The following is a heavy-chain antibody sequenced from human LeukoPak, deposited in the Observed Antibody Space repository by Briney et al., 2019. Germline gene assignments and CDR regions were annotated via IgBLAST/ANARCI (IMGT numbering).Heavy chain of an antibody. Sequence: GGSLRLSCAASGFTFSSYSMNWVRRAPGKGLEWVSYIGTSSSTIYYVDSVKGRFTISRDNAKNSLYLQMNSLRAEDTAVYYCARGPPLFDPWGQGTLVTVSS. CDR2: IGTSSSTI. J-gene: IGHJ5*02. CDR1: GFTFSSYS. CDR3: ARGPPLFDP. V-gene: IGHV3-48*04.